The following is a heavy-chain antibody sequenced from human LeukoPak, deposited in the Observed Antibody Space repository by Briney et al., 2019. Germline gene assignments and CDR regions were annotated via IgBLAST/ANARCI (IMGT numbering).Heavy chain of an antibody. CDR1: GGTFSSYT. V-gene: IGHV1-69*02. CDR3: ARALYYDFWSGPYNWFDP. J-gene: IGHJ5*02. Sequence: SAKVSCKASGGTFSSYTISWVRQAPGQGLEWMGRIIPILGIANYAQKFQGRVTITADESTSTAYMELSSLRSEDTAVYYCARALYYDFWSGPYNWFDPWGQGTLVTVSS. D-gene: IGHD3-3*01. CDR2: IIPILGIA.